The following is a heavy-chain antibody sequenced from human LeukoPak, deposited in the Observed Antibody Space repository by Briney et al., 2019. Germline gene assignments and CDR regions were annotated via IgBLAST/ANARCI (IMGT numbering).Heavy chain of an antibody. CDR1: GFTFSSYA. CDR3: AKVLLVMPSRWFDP. J-gene: IGHJ5*02. D-gene: IGHD3-16*01. Sequence: GGSLRLSCAASGFTFSSYAMSWVRRAPGKGLEWVSAISGSGGSTYYADSVKGRFTISRDNSKNTLYLQMNSLRAEDTAVYYCAKVLLVMPSRWFDPWGQGTLVTVSS. CDR2: ISGSGGST. V-gene: IGHV3-23*01.